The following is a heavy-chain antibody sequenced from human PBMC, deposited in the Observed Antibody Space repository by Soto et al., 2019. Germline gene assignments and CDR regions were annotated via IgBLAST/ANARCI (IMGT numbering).Heavy chain of an antibody. J-gene: IGHJ4*02. CDR2: ISAGNGKT. Sequence: QVQLVQSGAEEKKPGASVKVSCKASGFTFTSYAIHWVRQAPGQRLEWIGWISAGNGKTKYSQNFQGRVTITRDTSASIAYMELSSLTSEDTAVYYCARDWGRYLLAFWGQGTLVTVS. CDR3: ARDWGRYLLAF. CDR1: GFTFTSYA. D-gene: IGHD3-9*01. V-gene: IGHV1-3*05.